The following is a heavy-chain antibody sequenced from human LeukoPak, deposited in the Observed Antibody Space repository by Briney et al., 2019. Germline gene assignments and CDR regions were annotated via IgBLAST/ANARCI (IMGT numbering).Heavy chain of an antibody. Sequence: GASVTVSCKASGYTFITYGIAWVRQAPGQGLEWMGWISAHNGNTNYAQSLQGRVTMTTDTSTNTAYMELRSLRSDDTAVYYCARAGYFDLWGRGTLVTVSS. J-gene: IGHJ2*01. CDR1: GYTFITYG. V-gene: IGHV1-18*01. CDR2: ISAHNGNT. CDR3: ARAGYFDL.